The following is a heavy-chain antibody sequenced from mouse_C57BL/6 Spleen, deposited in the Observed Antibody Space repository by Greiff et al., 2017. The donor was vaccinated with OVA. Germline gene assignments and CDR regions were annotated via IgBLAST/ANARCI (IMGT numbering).Heavy chain of an antibody. CDR3: ARDYGSNWYFDV. CDR2: ISSGSSTI. CDR1: GFTFSDYG. Sequence: EVQVVESGGGLVKPGGSLKLSCAASGFTFSDYGMHWVRQAPEKGLEWVAYISSGSSTIYYADTVKGRFTISRDNAKNTLFLQMTSLRSEDTAMYYCARDYGSNWYFDVWGTGTTVTVSS. J-gene: IGHJ1*03. D-gene: IGHD1-1*01. V-gene: IGHV5-17*01.